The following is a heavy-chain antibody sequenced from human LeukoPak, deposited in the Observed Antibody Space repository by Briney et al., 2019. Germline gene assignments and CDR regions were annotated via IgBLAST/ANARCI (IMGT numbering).Heavy chain of an antibody. CDR2: INHSGST. CDR3: ASDCSGGSCSFDY. Sequence: SETVSLTCAVYGGSFSGYYWSWIRQPPGKGLEWIGEINHSGSTNYNPSLKSRVTISVDTSKNQFSLKLSSVTAADTAVYYCASDCSGGSCSFDYWGQGTLVTVSS. J-gene: IGHJ4*02. V-gene: IGHV4-34*01. D-gene: IGHD2-15*01. CDR1: GGSFSGYY.